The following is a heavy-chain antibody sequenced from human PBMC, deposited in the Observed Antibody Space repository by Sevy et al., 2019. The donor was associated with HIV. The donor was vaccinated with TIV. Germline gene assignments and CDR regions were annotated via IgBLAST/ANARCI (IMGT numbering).Heavy chain of an antibody. J-gene: IGHJ5*02. Sequence: GGSLRLSCAVSGFTFENYGMSWVRQAPGKGLEWVTGINWNGGTKNYVDSVKGRFTISRDNAKNSLILQMDSLRVEDTAFYYCARNTSFAYGDNWFDPWGQGTLVTVSS. CDR1: GFTFENYG. CDR2: INWNGGTK. D-gene: IGHD1-26*01. CDR3: ARNTSFAYGDNWFDP. V-gene: IGHV3-20*04.